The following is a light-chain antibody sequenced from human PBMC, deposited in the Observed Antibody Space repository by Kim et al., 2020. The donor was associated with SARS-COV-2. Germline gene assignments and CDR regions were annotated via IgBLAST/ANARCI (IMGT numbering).Light chain of an antibody. J-gene: IGKJ2*02. Sequence: DIQMTQSPSTLSASVGDRVTITCRASQSISNWLAWYQQKPGKAPKLLIYKTSTLESGVPSRFSGSGSGTEFTLTITSLQPDDFATYYCQQYDSYLCTFGQGTKLEI. CDR3: QQYDSYLCT. CDR1: QSISNW. CDR2: KTS. V-gene: IGKV1-5*03.